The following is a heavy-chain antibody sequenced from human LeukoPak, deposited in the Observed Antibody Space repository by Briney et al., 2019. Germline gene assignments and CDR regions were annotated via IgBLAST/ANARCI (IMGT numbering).Heavy chain of an antibody. CDR3: ARARYGQWLGPFDY. D-gene: IGHD6-19*01. J-gene: IGHJ4*02. CDR2: ISSSGSTI. CDR1: GFTFSSYA. V-gene: IGHV3-48*04. Sequence: GGSLRLSCAASGFTFSSYAMSWVRQAPGKGLEWVSYISSSGSTIYYADSVKGRFTISRDNAKNSLYLQMNSLRAEDTAVYYCARARYGQWLGPFDYWGQGTLVTVSS.